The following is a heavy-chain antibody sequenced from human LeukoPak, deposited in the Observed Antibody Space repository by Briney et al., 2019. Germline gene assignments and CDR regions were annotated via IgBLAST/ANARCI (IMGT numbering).Heavy chain of an antibody. CDR1: GGSISSGGYY. Sequence: SETLSLTCTVSGGSISSGGYYWSWIRQHPGKGLEWIGYIYYSGSTYYNPSLKRRVTISVDTSKNQFSLKLSSVTAADTAVYYCARDGKYSSSWYGSDYWGQGTLVTVSS. D-gene: IGHD6-13*01. CDR2: IYYSGST. V-gene: IGHV4-31*03. J-gene: IGHJ4*02. CDR3: ARDGKYSSSWYGSDY.